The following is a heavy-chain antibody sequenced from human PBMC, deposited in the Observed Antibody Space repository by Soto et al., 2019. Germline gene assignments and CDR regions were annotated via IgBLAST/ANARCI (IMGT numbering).Heavy chain of an antibody. CDR1: GFSLTTGKMG. CDR3: ARMNVDSYQFYYAMDV. J-gene: IGHJ6*04. D-gene: IGHD4-17*01. Sequence: SVPTLVNPTETLTLTCTVSGFSLTTGKMGVSWIRQPPGKALEWLAHIFSDNERSYSTSLQGRLTISKDTSGSQVVLSMTNVDPVDTATYYCARMNVDSYQFYYAMDVWGEGTMVTVSS. CDR2: IFSDNER. V-gene: IGHV2-26*01.